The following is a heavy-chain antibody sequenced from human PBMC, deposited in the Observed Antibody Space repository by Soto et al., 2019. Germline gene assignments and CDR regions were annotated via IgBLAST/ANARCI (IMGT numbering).Heavy chain of an antibody. Sequence: ASVKVSCKASGGTISSYAISWVRQAPGQGLEWMGGIIPIFGTANYAQKFQGRVTITADESTSTAYMELSSLRSEDTAVYYCARASHLVAGNPFDYWGQGTLVTVSS. D-gene: IGHD6-19*01. CDR3: ARASHLVAGNPFDY. CDR1: GGTISSYA. J-gene: IGHJ4*02. CDR2: IIPIFGTA. V-gene: IGHV1-69*13.